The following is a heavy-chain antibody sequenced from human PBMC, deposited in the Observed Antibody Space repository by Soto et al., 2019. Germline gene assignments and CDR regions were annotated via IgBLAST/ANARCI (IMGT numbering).Heavy chain of an antibody. J-gene: IGHJ4*02. V-gene: IGHV1-8*01. Sequence: ASVKVSCKASGYTFTSYDINWVRQATGQGLEWMGWMNPNSGNTGYAQKFQGRVTMTRNTSISTAYMELSSLRSEDTAVYYCARGRNWGVKGYVRFDYFDYWGQGTLVTVSS. CDR2: MNPNSGNT. D-gene: IGHD3-10*01. CDR3: ARGRNWGVKGYVRFDYFDY. CDR1: GYTFTSYD.